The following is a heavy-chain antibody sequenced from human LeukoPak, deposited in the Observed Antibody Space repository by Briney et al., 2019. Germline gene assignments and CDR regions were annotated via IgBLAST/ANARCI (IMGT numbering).Heavy chain of an antibody. Sequence: ASVKVSCKASGYTFTSYAMNWVRQAPGQGLESMGWISSYNGNTNYAQKFQGRVTMTTDTSTTTSYMQLRSLRSDDTAMYYCARVDGYNYGRPFDYWGQGTLLTVSS. D-gene: IGHD5-18*01. CDR3: ARVDGYNYGRPFDY. V-gene: IGHV1-18*01. CDR1: GYTFTSYA. CDR2: ISSYNGNT. J-gene: IGHJ4*02.